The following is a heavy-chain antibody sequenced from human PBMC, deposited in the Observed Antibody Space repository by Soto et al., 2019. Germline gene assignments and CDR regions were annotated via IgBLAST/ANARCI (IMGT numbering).Heavy chain of an antibody. CDR1: GGSFSGYY. CDR3: ARGRFDDFEPWDPQMTTVTPKDY. J-gene: IGHJ4*02. CDR2: INHSGST. D-gene: IGHD4-17*01. Sequence: PSETLSLTCAVYGGSFSGYYWSWIRQPPGKGLEWIGEINHSGSTNYNPSLKSRVTISVDTSKNQFSLKLSSVTAADTAVYYCARGRFDDFEPWDPQMTTVTPKDYWGQGTLVTVSS. V-gene: IGHV4-34*01.